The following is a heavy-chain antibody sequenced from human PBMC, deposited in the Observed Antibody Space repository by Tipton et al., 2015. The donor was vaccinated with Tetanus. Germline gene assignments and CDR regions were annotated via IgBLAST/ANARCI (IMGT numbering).Heavy chain of an antibody. Sequence: LRLSCTVSGDSMTKYYWSWIRQPPGKGLEWISYIFHSGSTNYNPSLKSRVTISMDRSENQISLKMTSVTAADTAVYYCAGVTAQRAELYFEHWGQGTQVTVSS. D-gene: IGHD1-1*01. CDR1: GDSMTKYY. CDR3: AGVTAQRAELYFEH. CDR2: IFHSGST. V-gene: IGHV4-59*01. J-gene: IGHJ1*01.